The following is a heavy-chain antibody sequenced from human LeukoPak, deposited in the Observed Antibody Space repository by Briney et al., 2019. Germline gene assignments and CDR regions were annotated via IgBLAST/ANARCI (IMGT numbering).Heavy chain of an antibody. CDR1: EGTFSSYA. D-gene: IGHD3-3*01. J-gene: IGHJ4*02. CDR3: ARCSYDFWSGYPLDY. V-gene: IGHV1-2*02. Sequence: ASVKVSCKASEGTFSSYAISWVRQAPGQGLEWMGWINPNSGGTNYAQKFQGRVTMTRDTSISTAYMELSRLRSDDTAVYYCARCSYDFWSGYPLDYWGQGTLATVSS. CDR2: INPNSGGT.